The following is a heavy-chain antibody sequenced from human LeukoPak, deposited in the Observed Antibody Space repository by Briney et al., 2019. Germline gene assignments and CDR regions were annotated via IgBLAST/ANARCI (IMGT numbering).Heavy chain of an antibody. D-gene: IGHD5-18*01. CDR2: IKQDGSEK. Sequence: PVGSLKLSCTVSRFTFSTYWMHWAAQAPGKGLESVDNIKQDGSEKYYLDSVKGRFTISRENAKNSLYLQMDSLRVEDTAVYYCGVGGYSHGYDYWGQGTLVTVSS. J-gene: IGHJ4*02. CDR3: GVGGYSHGYDY. CDR1: RFTFSTYW. V-gene: IGHV3-7*01.